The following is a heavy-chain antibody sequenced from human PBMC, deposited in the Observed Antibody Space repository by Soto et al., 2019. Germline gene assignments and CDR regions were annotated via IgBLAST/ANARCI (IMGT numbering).Heavy chain of an antibody. Sequence: GGSLRLSCATSGFTFSDYYMSWIRQAPGKGLEFVSYISPKGTYRTYADSVKGRFTISRDNAKNSLYLQVNSLRAEDTAVYYCSRGGGGGLFDLRGQGTLVTVSS. CDR3: SRGGGGGLFDL. CDR1: GFTFSDYY. J-gene: IGHJ5*02. V-gene: IGHV3-11*06. D-gene: IGHD2-21*01. CDR2: ISPKGTYR.